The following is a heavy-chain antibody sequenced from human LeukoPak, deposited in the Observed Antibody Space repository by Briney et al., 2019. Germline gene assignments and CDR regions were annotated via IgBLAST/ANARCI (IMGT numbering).Heavy chain of an antibody. Sequence: GGSLRLSCAASGFTFSSYAMSWVRQAPGKGLEWVSAISGSGGSTYYADSVKGRFSISRDNSKNTLFLQMNSLRAEDTAVYYCARSSGWWSLDYWGQGTLVTVSS. CDR2: ISGSGGST. D-gene: IGHD6-19*01. CDR3: ARSSGWWSLDY. J-gene: IGHJ4*02. V-gene: IGHV3-23*01. CDR1: GFTFSSYA.